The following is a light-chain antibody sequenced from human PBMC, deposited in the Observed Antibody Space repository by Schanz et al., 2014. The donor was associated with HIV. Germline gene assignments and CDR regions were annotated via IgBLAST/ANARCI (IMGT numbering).Light chain of an antibody. CDR3: QQYGSSPWT. J-gene: IGKJ1*01. Sequence: EIVMTQSPATLSVSPGERATLSCRASQDVSTNFAWYQQKPGQAPRLLIYGASSRATGIPDRFSGSGSGTDFTLTISRLEPEDFAVYYCQQYGSSPWTFGQGTKVEIK. V-gene: IGKV3-20*01. CDR1: QDVSTN. CDR2: GAS.